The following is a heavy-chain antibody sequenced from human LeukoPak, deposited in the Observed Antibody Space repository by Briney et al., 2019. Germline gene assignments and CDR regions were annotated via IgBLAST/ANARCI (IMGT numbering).Heavy chain of an antibody. CDR3: AKEHYYGSGSPSS. CDR2: IRYDGNGK. V-gene: IGHV3-30*02. J-gene: IGHJ3*01. CDR1: GFIFSNYG. D-gene: IGHD3-10*01. Sequence: GGSLRLSCAASGFIFSNYGMHWVRQAPGKGLEWVAFIRYDGNGKYHGDSVEGRFTISRDNSKNTLYLQMNSLRAEDTAVYYCAKEHYYGSGSPSSWGQGTMVTVSS.